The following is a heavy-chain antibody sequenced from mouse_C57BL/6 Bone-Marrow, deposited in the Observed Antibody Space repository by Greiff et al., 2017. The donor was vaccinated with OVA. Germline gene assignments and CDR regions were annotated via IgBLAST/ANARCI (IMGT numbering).Heavy chain of an antibody. D-gene: IGHD4-1*01. Sequence: EVQLVESGGGLVQPGGSMKLSCAASGFTFSDAWMDWVRQSPEQGLEWVAEIRHKANNPATYYAESVKGRVTISRDDSKSSVYLQMSSLRAEDTGIYYCTELGFDYWGQGTALTVSS. J-gene: IGHJ2*01. CDR2: IRHKANNPAT. V-gene: IGHV6-6*01. CDR3: TELGFDY. CDR1: GFTFSDAW.